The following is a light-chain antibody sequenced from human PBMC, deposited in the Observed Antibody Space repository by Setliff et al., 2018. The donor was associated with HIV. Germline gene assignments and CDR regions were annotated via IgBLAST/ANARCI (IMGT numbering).Light chain of an antibody. Sequence: ELTQPPSVSVAPGKTARITCGGNNIGSKSVHWYQQKPGQAPVVVIDYDNDRPSGIPERFSGSNSGNTATLTISRVEAGDEADYYCQVWDSSSDHWVFGGGTKVTVL. J-gene: IGLJ3*02. V-gene: IGLV3-21*04. CDR1: NIGSKS. CDR3: QVWDSSSDHWV. CDR2: YDN.